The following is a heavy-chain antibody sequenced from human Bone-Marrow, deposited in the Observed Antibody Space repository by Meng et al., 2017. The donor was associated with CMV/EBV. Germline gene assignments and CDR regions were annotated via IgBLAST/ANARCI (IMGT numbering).Heavy chain of an antibody. D-gene: IGHD3-10*01. CDR1: GYSFTSYW. J-gene: IGHJ6*02. CDR2: IYPGDSDT. CDR3: ARHRRLWFEELSGHGYYYGMDF. V-gene: IGHV5-51*01. Sequence: KVSCKGSGYSFTSYWIGWVRQMPGKGLEWMGIIYPGDSDTRYIPSFQGQVTISADKSISTAYLQWSSLKASDTAMYYWARHRRLWFEELSGHGYYYGMDFWGPGTTVTVSS.